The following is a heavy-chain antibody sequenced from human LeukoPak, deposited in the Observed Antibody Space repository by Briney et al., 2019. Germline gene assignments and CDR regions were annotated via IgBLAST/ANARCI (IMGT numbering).Heavy chain of an antibody. CDR2: SSAYNGDT. D-gene: IGHD6-6*01. CDR3: ARGAGYSSSRRKNYYYGMDV. CDR1: GYSFSSNG. V-gene: IGHV1-18*01. J-gene: IGHJ6*02. Sequence: ASVKVSCKASGYSFSSNGISWVRQAPGRGLEWMGWSSAYNGDTNYAQKLQGRVTMTTDTSTSTAYMELRSLRSDDTAVYYCARGAGYSSSRRKNYYYGMDVWGQGTTVTVSS.